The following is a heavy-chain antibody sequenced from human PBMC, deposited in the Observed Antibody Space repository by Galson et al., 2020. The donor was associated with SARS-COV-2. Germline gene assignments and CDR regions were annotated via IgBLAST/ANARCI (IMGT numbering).Heavy chain of an antibody. D-gene: IGHD3-9*01. Sequence: GESLKISCAASGFTFKTYGMHWVRQAPGQGLEWVAAIQFDGSKRYYADSVKGRFTISRDNSKNTLDLQMHSLRAEDTAVYYCARGDTILTGYHDAFDIWGQGTMVTVSS. CDR3: ARGDTILTGYHDAFDI. V-gene: IGHV3-33*01. CDR2: IQFDGSKR. CDR1: GFTFKTYG. J-gene: IGHJ3*02.